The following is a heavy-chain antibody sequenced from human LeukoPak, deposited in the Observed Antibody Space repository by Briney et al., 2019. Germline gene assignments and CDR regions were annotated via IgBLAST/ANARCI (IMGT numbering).Heavy chain of an antibody. CDR2: ISSDGSDT. D-gene: IGHD6-13*01. Sequence: GGSLRLSCAASGFTFSSYWMHWVRQAPGRGLVWVSRISSDGSDTTYADSVKGRFTTSRDNAKKMLYLQMNGLRVDDTAVYYCARDGDSSSWYGTRDWYFDLWGRGTLVTVSS. J-gene: IGHJ2*01. V-gene: IGHV3-74*01. CDR1: GFTFSSYW. CDR3: ARDGDSSSWYGTRDWYFDL.